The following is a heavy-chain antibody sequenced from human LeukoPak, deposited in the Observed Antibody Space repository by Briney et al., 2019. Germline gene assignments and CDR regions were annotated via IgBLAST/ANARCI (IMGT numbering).Heavy chain of an antibody. Sequence: PGGSLRLSCAASGFTFSSYSMNWVRQAPGKGLEWVSSISGSTSYIYYADSVKGRFTISRDNSKNTFYLQMKSLRVDDTAIYYCAKEGIYLKSSLEDWGQGTPVTVSS. V-gene: IGHV3-21*01. CDR1: GFTFSSYS. CDR2: ISGSTSYI. J-gene: IGHJ4*02. CDR3: AKEGIYLKSSLED. D-gene: IGHD2/OR15-2a*01.